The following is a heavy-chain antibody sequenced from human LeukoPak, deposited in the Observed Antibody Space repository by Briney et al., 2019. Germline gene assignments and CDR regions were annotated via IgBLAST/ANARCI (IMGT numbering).Heavy chain of an antibody. Sequence: SETLSLTCAVYGGSFSGYYWSWIRQPPGKGLEWIGEINHSGSTNYNPSLKSRVTISVDTSKNQFSPKLSSVTAADTAVYYCARNIVATSGWFDPWGQGTLVTVSA. CDR1: GGSFSGYY. D-gene: IGHD5-12*01. J-gene: IGHJ5*02. V-gene: IGHV4-34*01. CDR2: INHSGST. CDR3: ARNIVATSGWFDP.